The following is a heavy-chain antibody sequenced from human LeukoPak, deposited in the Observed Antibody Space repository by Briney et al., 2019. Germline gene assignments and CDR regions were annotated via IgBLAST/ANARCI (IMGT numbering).Heavy chain of an antibody. V-gene: IGHV3-7*01. CDR3: ARDKIVGPTTLDY. J-gene: IGHJ4*02. D-gene: IGHD1-26*01. Sequence: HPGGSLRLSCAASGFTFSSYWMSWVRQTPEKGLEWVANIKQDGYEKYYVDSVKGRFTISRDNAKNSLYLQMNSLRADDTAVYYCARDKIVGPTTLDYWGQGTLVTVSS. CDR2: IKQDGYEK. CDR1: GFTFSSYW.